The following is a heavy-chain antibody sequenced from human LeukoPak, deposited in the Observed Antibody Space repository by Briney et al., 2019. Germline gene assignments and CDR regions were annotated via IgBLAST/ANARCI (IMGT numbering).Heavy chain of an antibody. V-gene: IGHV4-4*07. Sequence: PSETLSLTCTVSGGSISSYYWSWIRQPAGKGLEWIGRIYTSGSTNCNPSLKSRVTISVDKSKNQFSLKLSSVTAADTAVYYCARVGRDYDSSGYYYLDYWGQGTLVTVSS. CDR2: IYTSGST. CDR3: ARVGRDYDSSGYYYLDY. CDR1: GGSISSYY. D-gene: IGHD3-22*01. J-gene: IGHJ4*02.